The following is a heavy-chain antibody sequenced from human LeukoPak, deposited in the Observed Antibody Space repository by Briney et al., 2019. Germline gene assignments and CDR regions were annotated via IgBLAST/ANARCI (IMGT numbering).Heavy chain of an antibody. V-gene: IGHV3-74*01. CDR1: GFIFSDYW. CDR3: ARAEPDYGGNSGFDY. CDR2: INSDGSSTI. Sequence: GGSLRLSCAASGFIFSDYWMHWVRQAPGKGLVWVSRINSDGSSTIYYADSVKGRFTISRDNAKNSLYLQMNSLRDEDTAVYYCARAEPDYGGNSGFDYWGQGTLVTVSS. J-gene: IGHJ4*02. D-gene: IGHD4-23*01.